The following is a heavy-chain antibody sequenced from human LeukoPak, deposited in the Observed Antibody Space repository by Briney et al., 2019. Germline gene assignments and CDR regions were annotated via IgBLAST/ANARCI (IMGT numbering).Heavy chain of an antibody. Sequence: ASVKISCKVSGYTFTDYYMHWVQQAPGKGLEWMGLVYPEEGETIYAEKFQGRVTITAETSTDTAYMELRSMRSEATAVYYCATARGAMIVVGPPDYWGQGTLVTVSS. J-gene: IGHJ4*02. CDR3: ATARGAMIVVGPPDY. D-gene: IGHD3-22*01. V-gene: IGHV1-69-2*01. CDR2: VYPEEGET. CDR1: GYTFTDYY.